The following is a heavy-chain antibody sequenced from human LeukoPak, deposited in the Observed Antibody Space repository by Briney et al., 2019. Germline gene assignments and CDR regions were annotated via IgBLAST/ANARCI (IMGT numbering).Heavy chain of an antibody. CDR2: INGAGDNT. D-gene: IGHD3-16*01. CDR1: GYTFSSHG. V-gene: IGHV3-23*01. J-gene: IGHJ4*02. Sequence: GGSLRFSCAASGYTFSSHGMTWVRQAPGKGLEWVSTINGAGDNTNYAETVKGRFTISRDNSKNTVYLQMNSLRAEDTAIYYCAKVTVCYGCYFDYWGQGTLVTVSS. CDR3: AKVTVCYGCYFDY.